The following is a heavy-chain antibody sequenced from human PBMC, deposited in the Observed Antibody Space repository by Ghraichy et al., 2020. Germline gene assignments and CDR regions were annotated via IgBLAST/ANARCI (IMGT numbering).Heavy chain of an antibody. CDR1: GYTFTSYD. J-gene: IGHJ5*02. V-gene: IGHV1-8*01. CDR2: MNPNSGNT. D-gene: IGHD6-13*01. CDR3: ATVYSSSWWGKNWFDP. Sequence: ASVKVSCKASGYTFTSYDINWVRQATGQGLEWMGWMNPNSGNTGYAQKFQGRVTMTRNTSISTAYMELSSLRSEDTAVYYCATVYSSSWWGKNWFDPWGQGTLVTVSS.